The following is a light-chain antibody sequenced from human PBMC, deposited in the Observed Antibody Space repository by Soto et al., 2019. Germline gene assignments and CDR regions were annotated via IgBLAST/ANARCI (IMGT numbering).Light chain of an antibody. V-gene: IGLV2-14*01. CDR2: DVT. CDR1: SSDVGAYNY. Sequence: QSALTQPASVSGSPGQSITISCTGTSSDVGAYNYVSWYQQHPGKAPKLMIYDVTNRPSGVSDRFSGSKSGNTASLNISGLQAEDEADYYCTSYTSTSTQVFGGGTKLTVL. CDR3: TSYTSTSTQV. J-gene: IGLJ2*01.